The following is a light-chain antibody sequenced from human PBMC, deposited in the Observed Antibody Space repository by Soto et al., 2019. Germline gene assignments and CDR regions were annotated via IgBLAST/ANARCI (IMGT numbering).Light chain of an antibody. Sequence: DILMTQSPASLAVSLGDRATITCKSSQTVLFSSNNKNYLAWYQQKPGQPPKLLIYWASTRESGVPDRFSGSGSGTDFTLTISSLQAEDVAVYYCQQYYSTPRTFGQGTKVDIK. CDR2: WAS. CDR3: QQYYSTPRT. CDR1: QTVLFSSNNKNY. V-gene: IGKV4-1*01. J-gene: IGKJ1*01.